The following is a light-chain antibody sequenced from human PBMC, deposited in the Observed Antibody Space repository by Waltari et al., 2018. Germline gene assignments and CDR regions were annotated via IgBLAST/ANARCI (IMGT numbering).Light chain of an antibody. CDR1: SSYVGSFNL. Sequence: QSALTQPASVSGSPGQSITISCTGTSSYVGSFNLVSWYQQHPGKAPKLIIYEATNRPAGVSNRFSGSKSGNTASLTIAGLQADDEADYYCCSYTGTSPLYVFGTGTKVCVL. J-gene: IGLJ1*01. V-gene: IGLV2-23*01. CDR3: CSYTGTSPLYV. CDR2: EAT.